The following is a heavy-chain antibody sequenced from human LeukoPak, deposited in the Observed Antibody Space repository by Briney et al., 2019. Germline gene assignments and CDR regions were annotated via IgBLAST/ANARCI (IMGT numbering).Heavy chain of an antibody. V-gene: IGHV3-53*01. CDR3: ARGVTDYADHNWLDP. J-gene: IGHJ5*02. CDR2: IYSGGST. D-gene: IGHD4-17*01. Sequence: GGSLRLSCAASGFSVSTNFMINWVRQAPGEGLEWGSVIYSGGSTYYADSVKGRFSISRDNSKNTLYLQMNGLRAEDTAVYYCARGVTDYADHNWLDPWGQGTLVTVSS. CDR1: GFSVSTNF.